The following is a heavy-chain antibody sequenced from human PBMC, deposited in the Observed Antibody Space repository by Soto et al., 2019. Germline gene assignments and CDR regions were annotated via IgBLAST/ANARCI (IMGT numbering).Heavy chain of an antibody. Sequence: QVQLQESGPGLVKPSGTLSLTCAVSSGSISSSNWWSWVRQPPGKGLEWIGEIYHSGSTNYNPSLKSRVTISVDKSKNQFSLKLSSVTAADTAVYYCARGGGWFGELPTSNWFDPWGQGTLVTVSS. CDR1: SGSISSSNW. J-gene: IGHJ5*02. CDR3: ARGGGWFGELPTSNWFDP. V-gene: IGHV4-4*02. CDR2: IYHSGST. D-gene: IGHD3-10*01.